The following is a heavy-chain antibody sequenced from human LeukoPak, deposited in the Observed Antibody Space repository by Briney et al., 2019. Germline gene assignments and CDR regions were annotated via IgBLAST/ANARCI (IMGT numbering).Heavy chain of an antibody. CDR2: ISANTGNT. CDR1: GYSFSDYF. CDR3: ARVHYYDRSGSHFDY. Sequence: ASVNVSCKASGYSFSDYFVHWVRQAPGQGLEWMGWISANTGNTNYAQKFQGRATMTRDTSTSTAYIELRSLRSDDTAVYYCARVHYYDRSGSHFDYWGQGTPVTVSS. J-gene: IGHJ4*02. V-gene: IGHV1-18*04. D-gene: IGHD3-22*01.